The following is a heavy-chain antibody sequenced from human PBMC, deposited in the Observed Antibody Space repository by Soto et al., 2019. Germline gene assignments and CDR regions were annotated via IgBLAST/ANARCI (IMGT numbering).Heavy chain of an antibody. CDR1: EFTFSTYW. Sequence: EVQLVESGGGLVQPGGSLRLSCAASEFTFSTYWMHWVRQAPGKGLELVARIDTTGSTMTYAGSVRGRFSFSRDNAKNSLYLQKHSVRAEDMAVYYCASVSAAQYYYGMAAWGQGTKVPVSS. J-gene: IGHJ6*02. D-gene: IGHD4-4*01. CDR3: ASVSAAQYYYGMAA. V-gene: IGHV3-74*01. CDR2: IDTTGSTM.